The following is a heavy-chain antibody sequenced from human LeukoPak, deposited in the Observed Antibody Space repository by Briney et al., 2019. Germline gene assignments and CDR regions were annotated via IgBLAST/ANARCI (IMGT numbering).Heavy chain of an antibody. J-gene: IGHJ4*02. CDR1: GGSISSSSYY. CDR3: ARRTDSRGDFDY. Sequence: SETLSLTCIVSGGSISSSSYYWGWIRQPPGRGLGWIGSIYYSGSTYYNPSLKSRVTISVDTSKNQFSLKLSSVTAADTAVYYCARRTDSRGDFDYWGQGTLVTVSS. V-gene: IGHV4-39*01. D-gene: IGHD6-13*01. CDR2: IYYSGST.